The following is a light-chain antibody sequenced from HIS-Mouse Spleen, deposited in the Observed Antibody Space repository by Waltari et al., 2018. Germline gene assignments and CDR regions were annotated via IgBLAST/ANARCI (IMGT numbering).Light chain of an antibody. CDR1: RSDVGGYNY. J-gene: IGLJ2*01. CDR3: SSYTSSSTVV. CDR2: DVS. Sequence: QSALTQPASVSGSPGQSITISCTGTRSDVGGYNYVSWYQQHPGKAPKLMISDVSIRPSGVSNRFSGSKSGNTASLTISGLQAEDEADYYCSSYTSSSTVVFGGGTKLTVL. V-gene: IGLV2-14*03.